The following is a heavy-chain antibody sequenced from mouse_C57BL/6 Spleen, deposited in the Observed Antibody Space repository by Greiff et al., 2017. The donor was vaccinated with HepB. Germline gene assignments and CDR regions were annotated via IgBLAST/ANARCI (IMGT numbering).Heavy chain of an antibody. Sequence: VQLQQSDAELVKPGASVKISCKVSGYTFTDHTIHWMNQRPEQGLAWIGYIYPRDGSTKYNEKFKGKATLTADKSSSTDYMQLNSLTSEDTAVYFGARCPGFITTWYFDVWGTGTTVTVSS. V-gene: IGHV1-78*01. J-gene: IGHJ1*03. D-gene: IGHD1-1*01. CDR2: IYPRDGST. CDR1: GYTFTDHT. CDR3: ARCPGFITTWYFDV.